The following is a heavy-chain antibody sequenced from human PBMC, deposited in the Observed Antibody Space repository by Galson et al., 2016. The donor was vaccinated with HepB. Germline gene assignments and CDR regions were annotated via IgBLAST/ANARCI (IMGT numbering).Heavy chain of an antibody. V-gene: IGHV3-23*01. D-gene: IGHD3-22*01. CDR2: NSGSGETT. CDR3: AKNYDSSGYTVGAFDI. CDR1: GFTFSSFA. J-gene: IGHJ3*02. Sequence: SLRLSCAGSGFTFSSFAMSWVRQAPGKGLEWVSGNSGSGETTYYADSVKGRFAISRDNSKNTLYLQMNSLRAADTAVYYCAKNYDSSGYTVGAFDIWGQGTMVTVSS.